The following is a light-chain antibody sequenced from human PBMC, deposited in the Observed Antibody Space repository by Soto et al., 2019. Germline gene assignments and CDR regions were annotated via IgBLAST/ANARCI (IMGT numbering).Light chain of an antibody. CDR2: GVS. Sequence: QSALTQPASVSGSPGQSITISCTGTSSDVGAYKYVSWYQQHPGKVPKLIIYGVSNRPSGVSNRFSGSKSGNTAFLTISGIQPEDEADYYCSSFTGTTTLDVFGTGTKLTVL. V-gene: IGLV2-14*03. J-gene: IGLJ1*01. CDR1: SSDVGAYKY. CDR3: SSFTGTTTLDV.